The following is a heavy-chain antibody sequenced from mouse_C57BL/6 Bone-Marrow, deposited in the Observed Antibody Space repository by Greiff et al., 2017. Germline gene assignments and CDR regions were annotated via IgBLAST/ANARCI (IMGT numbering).Heavy chain of an antibody. V-gene: IGHV2-2*01. Sequence: QVQLQQSGPGLVQPSQSLSITCTVSGFSLTSYGVHWVRQSPGKGLEWLGAIWSGGSTDYNAAFISRLSISKDNSKSQVFFKMNSLQADDTAIYYCARGYDKDWLASWGHGTLVTVSA. J-gene: IGHJ3*01. D-gene: IGHD2-2*01. CDR3: ARGYDKDWLAS. CDR1: GFSLTSYG. CDR2: IWSGGST.